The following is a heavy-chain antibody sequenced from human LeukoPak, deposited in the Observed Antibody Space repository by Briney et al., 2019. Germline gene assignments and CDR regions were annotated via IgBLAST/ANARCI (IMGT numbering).Heavy chain of an antibody. V-gene: IGHV4-39*07. J-gene: IGHJ4*02. CDR2: MFHSGSN. CDR1: GVSISTSNYY. Sequence: PSETLSLTCTVSGVSISTSNYYWGWLRQPPGKGLEWIVSMFHSGSNSYKPSHKSLITIRVDTTKNRFFLMISPVTAADTAVYYWARCVDLVATIYPTAFDYWGQGTLVSVSS. D-gene: IGHD5-12*01. CDR3: ARCVDLVATIYPTAFDY.